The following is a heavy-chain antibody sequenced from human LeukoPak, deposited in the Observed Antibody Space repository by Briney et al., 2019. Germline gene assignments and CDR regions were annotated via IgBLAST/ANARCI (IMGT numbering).Heavy chain of an antibody. CDR2: ISSRSTYI. D-gene: IGHD6-25*01. J-gene: IGHJ4*02. V-gene: IGHV3-21*01. CDR3: ATDGGPEDY. Sequence: GGSLRLSCAASGFTFSSYSMSWVRQAPGKGLEWVSSISSRSTYIYYADSLKDRFTTSRVNARNSLYLQMDSLGVEDTAVYYCATDGGPEDYWGQGTLVTVSS. CDR1: GFTFSSYS.